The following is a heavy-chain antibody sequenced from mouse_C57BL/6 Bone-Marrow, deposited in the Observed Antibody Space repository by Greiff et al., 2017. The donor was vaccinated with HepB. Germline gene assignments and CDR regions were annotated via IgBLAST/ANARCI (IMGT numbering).Heavy chain of an antibody. J-gene: IGHJ1*03. D-gene: IGHD1-1*01. CDR2: IDPSDSYT. CDR1: GYTFTSYW. CDR3: ARGASSYGYFDV. Sequence: QVQLQQPGAELVMPGASVKLSCKASGYTFTSYWMHWVKQRPGQGLEWIGEIDPSDSYTNYNQKFKGKSTLTVDKSSSTAYMQLSSLTSEDSAVYYCARGASSYGYFDVWGTGTPVTVSS. V-gene: IGHV1-69*01.